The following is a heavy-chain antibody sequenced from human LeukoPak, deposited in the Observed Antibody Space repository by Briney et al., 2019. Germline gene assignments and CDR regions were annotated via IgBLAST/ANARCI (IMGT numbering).Heavy chain of an antibody. J-gene: IGHJ6*03. CDR2: ISGSGGST. CDR3: AKTSGYIVDFYYYYMDV. Sequence: GGSLRLSCAASGFIFNNYGMSWVRQAPGKGLEWVSTISGSGGSTYYADSVKGRFSISRDNSKDTLCLQMNSLRAEDTAVYFCAKTSGYIVDFYYYYMDVWGKGTTVTISS. CDR1: GFIFNNYG. V-gene: IGHV3-23*01. D-gene: IGHD5-12*01.